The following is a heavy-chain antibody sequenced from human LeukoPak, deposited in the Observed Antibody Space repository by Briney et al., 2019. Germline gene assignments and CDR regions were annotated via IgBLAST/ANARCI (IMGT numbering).Heavy chain of an antibody. CDR1: GFTFDDYA. Sequence: GGSLRLSCAASGFTFDDYAMHWVRQAPGKGLEWVSGISWNSGSIGYADSVKGRSTISRDNSKNTLYLQVNSLKTEDTAVYYCTGSFGELSFFAYWGQGTLVTVSS. V-gene: IGHV3-9*01. J-gene: IGHJ4*02. CDR2: ISWNSGSI. D-gene: IGHD3-10*01. CDR3: TGSFGELSFFAY.